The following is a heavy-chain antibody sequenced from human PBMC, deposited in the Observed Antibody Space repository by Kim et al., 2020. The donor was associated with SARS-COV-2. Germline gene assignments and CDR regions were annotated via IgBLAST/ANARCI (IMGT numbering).Heavy chain of an antibody. V-gene: IGHV3-30-3*01. CDR2: NK. Sequence: NKYYADSVKGRFTISRDNSKNTLYLQMNSLRAEDTAVYYCARDQKGAFDYWGQGTLVTVSS. CDR3: ARDQKGAFDY. D-gene: IGHD1-26*01. J-gene: IGHJ4*02.